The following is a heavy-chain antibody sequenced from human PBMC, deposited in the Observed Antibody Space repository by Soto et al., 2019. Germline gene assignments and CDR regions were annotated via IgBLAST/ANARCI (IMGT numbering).Heavy chain of an antibody. Sequence: QVHLVESGGGVVQPGRSLRLSCAVSGFTFDNYGMNWVRQAPGKGLERVASIWYDGSKAYYGESVEGRFSIARDNSKDTLYLQMSSLRAEDTAVYYCARTNDAYGGAFDFWGRGTTVTVSP. CDR3: ARTNDAYGGAFDF. CDR1: GFTFDNYG. J-gene: IGHJ3*01. D-gene: IGHD3-16*01. V-gene: IGHV3-33*01. CDR2: IWYDGSKA.